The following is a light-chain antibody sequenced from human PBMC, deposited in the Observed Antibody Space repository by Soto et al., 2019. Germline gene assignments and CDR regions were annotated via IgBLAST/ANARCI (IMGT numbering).Light chain of an antibody. Sequence: DIVMTQSPLSLPVTPGEPASISCRSSQSLLHSNGYNYLDWYLQKPGQSPQLLIYLGSNRASGVPDRFSGSGSGTDFTLKISRVEAEDVGVYYCMQALQTLTVGGGTKGDIK. CDR3: MQALQTLT. CDR2: LGS. CDR1: QSLLHSNGYNY. V-gene: IGKV2-28*01. J-gene: IGKJ4*01.